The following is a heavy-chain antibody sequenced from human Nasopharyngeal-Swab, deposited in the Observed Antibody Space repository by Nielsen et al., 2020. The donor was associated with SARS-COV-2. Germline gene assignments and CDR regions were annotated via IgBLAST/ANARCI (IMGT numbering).Heavy chain of an antibody. V-gene: IGHV3-33*01. D-gene: IGHD4-17*01. CDR2: IWYDGSNK. Sequence: VRQMPGKGLEWVAVIWYDGSNKYYADSVKGRFTISRDNSKNTLYLQMDSLRGEDTAVYYCARDAPAHYGAFYWGRGTLVTVSS. J-gene: IGHJ4*02. CDR3: ARDAPAHYGAFY.